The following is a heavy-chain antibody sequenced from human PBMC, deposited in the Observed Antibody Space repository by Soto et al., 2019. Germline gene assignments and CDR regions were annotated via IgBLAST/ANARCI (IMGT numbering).Heavy chain of an antibody. CDR2: IKSKTDGGTT. D-gene: IGHD3-3*01. CDR1: GFTFSNAW. J-gene: IGHJ5*02. V-gene: IGHV3-15*07. Sequence: PGGSLRLSCAASGFTFSNAWMNWVRQAPGKGLEWVGRIKSKTDGGTTDYAAPVKGRFTISRDDSKNTLYLQMNSLKTEDTAVYYCTTDSLRFLEWLPGLPRKVPWGQGTLVTVSS. CDR3: TTDSLRFLEWLPGLPRKVP.